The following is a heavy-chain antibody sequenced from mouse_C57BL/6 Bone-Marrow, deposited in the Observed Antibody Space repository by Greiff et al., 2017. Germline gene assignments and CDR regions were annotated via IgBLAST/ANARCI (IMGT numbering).Heavy chain of an antibody. CDR3: ARDGSISYWYFDV. CDR1: GYTFTSYW. Sequence: QVQLQQPGAELVKPGASVKLSCKASGYTFTSYWMQWVKQRPGQGLEWIGELDPSDSYTNYNQKFTGKATLTVDPSSRAAYMQLSSLTSEDSSVYYCARDGSISYWYFDVWGTGTTVTVSS. D-gene: IGHD1-1*01. V-gene: IGHV1-50*01. CDR2: LDPSDSYT. J-gene: IGHJ1*03.